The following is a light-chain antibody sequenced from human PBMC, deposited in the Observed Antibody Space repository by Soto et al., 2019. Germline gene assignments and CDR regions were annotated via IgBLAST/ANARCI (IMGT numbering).Light chain of an antibody. Sequence: EIVLTQSPATLSLSPGERATLSCRASQSVSNYLAWYQQKPGQAPRLLIYDASNRATGTPARFSGSGSGTAFTLTISSPSPADFAVHYWQQRYMCLTFGGGTKVDI. CDR3: QQRYMCLT. CDR1: QSVSNY. V-gene: IGKV3-11*01. CDR2: DAS. J-gene: IGKJ4*01.